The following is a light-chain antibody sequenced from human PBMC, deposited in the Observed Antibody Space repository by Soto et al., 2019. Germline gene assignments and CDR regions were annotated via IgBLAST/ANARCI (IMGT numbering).Light chain of an antibody. CDR3: QQYNNWPLT. Sequence: ETVMTQSPATLSVSPGERATLSCRASQSVSIDLAWYQQQPGQAPRVLIYGAFTRATGIPARFSGSASGTEFILTISSLQSEDFAVYYCQQYNNWPLTFGGGTKVEIK. V-gene: IGKV3-15*01. CDR2: GAF. CDR1: QSVSID. J-gene: IGKJ4*01.